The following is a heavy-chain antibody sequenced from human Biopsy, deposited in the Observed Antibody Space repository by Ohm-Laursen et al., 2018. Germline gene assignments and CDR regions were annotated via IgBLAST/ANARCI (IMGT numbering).Heavy chain of an antibody. CDR2: ISWNSVGI. CDR3: AKIHCSGGSCYPNAFDM. J-gene: IGHJ3*02. D-gene: IGHD2-15*01. Sequence: SLRLSCAASGFIFDDYAMHWVRQAPGKGLEWVSGISWNSVGIGYADSVKGRFTISRDNAKNFLYLEMNNLRPEDTASYYCAKIHCSGGSCYPNAFDMWGHGTRVTVSS. V-gene: IGHV3-9*01. CDR1: GFIFDDYA.